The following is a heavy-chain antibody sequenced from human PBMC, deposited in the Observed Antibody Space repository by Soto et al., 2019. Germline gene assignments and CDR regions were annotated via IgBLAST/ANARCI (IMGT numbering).Heavy chain of an antibody. V-gene: IGHV5-10-1*01. CDR1: GYSFTSHW. Sequence: GESLKISCKGSGYSFTSHWISWVRQMPGKGLEWMGRIDPSDSYTNYSPSFQGHVTISADKSISTAYLQWSSLKASDTAMYYCATQPPAHSSSRLWYNWFDPWGQGTLVTVSS. D-gene: IGHD6-13*01. J-gene: IGHJ5*02. CDR3: ATQPPAHSSSRLWYNWFDP. CDR2: IDPSDSYT.